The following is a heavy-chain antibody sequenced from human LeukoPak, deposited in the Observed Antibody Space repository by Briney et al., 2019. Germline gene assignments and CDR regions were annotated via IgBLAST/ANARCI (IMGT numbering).Heavy chain of an antibody. CDR3: ARDGDPWGGNPKPGY. CDR1: GFTFSSYS. CDR2: ISSSSSYI. Sequence: GGSLRLSCAASGFTFSSYSMNWVRQAPGKGLEWVSSISSSSSYIYYADSVKGRFTISRDNAKNSLYLQMNSLRAEDTAVYYCARDGDPWGGNPKPGYWGQGTLVTVSS. J-gene: IGHJ4*02. D-gene: IGHD4-23*01. V-gene: IGHV3-21*01.